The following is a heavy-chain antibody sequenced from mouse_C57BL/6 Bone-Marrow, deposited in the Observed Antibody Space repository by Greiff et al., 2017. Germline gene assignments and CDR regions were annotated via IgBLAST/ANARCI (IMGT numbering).Heavy chain of an antibody. Sequence: QVQLKESGPELVKPGASVKLSCKASGYTFTSYDINWVKQRPGQGLEWIGWIYPRDGSTKYNEKFKGKATLTVDTSSSTAYMELHRLTSEDSAVYFCARRWDGGFFDYWGQGTTLTVSS. CDR1: GYTFTSYD. J-gene: IGHJ2*01. CDR2: IYPRDGST. D-gene: IGHD4-1*01. CDR3: ARRWDGGFFDY. V-gene: IGHV1-85*01.